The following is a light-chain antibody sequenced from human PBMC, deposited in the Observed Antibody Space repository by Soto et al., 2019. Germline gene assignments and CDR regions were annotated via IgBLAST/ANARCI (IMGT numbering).Light chain of an antibody. CDR2: EVS. CDR1: SSDVGGYNY. Sequence: QSALTQPPSASGSPGQSVTISCTGTSSDVGGYNYVSWYQQHPGKAPNLMIYEVSKRPSGVPDRFSGSKSGNTASLTASGLQAEDEAAYYCSSSAGSNNLYVFGTGTKLTVL. V-gene: IGLV2-8*01. CDR3: SSSAGSNNLYV. J-gene: IGLJ1*01.